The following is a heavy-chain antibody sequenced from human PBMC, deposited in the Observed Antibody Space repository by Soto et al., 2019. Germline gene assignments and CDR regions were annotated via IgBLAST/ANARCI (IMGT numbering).Heavy chain of an antibody. J-gene: IGHJ4*02. V-gene: IGHV4-30-4*01. Sequence: QVQLQESGPGLVKPSQTLSLTCTVSGGSISSGDYYWSWIRQPPGKGLEWIGYIYYSGSTYYNPSLKSRVTMSVDTSKNQFSLKLSSVTAADTAVYYCARGGWDYVWGSYRETGTFDYWGQGTLVTVSS. D-gene: IGHD3-16*02. CDR3: ARGGWDYVWGSYRETGTFDY. CDR1: GGSISSGDYY. CDR2: IYYSGST.